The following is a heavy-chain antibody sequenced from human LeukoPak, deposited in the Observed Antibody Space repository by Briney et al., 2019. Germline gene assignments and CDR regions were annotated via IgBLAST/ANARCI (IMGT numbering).Heavy chain of an antibody. Sequence: SETLSLTCAVSGGSISGGGYSWSWIRQPPGKGLEWIGYIYHSGSTYYNPSLKSRVTISVDRSKNQFSLKLSSVTAADTAVYYCARVLPVYYGMDVWGQGTTVTVSS. CDR1: GGSISGGGYS. V-gene: IGHV4-30-2*01. CDR2: IYHSGST. CDR3: ARVLPVYYGMDV. D-gene: IGHD3-3*01. J-gene: IGHJ6*02.